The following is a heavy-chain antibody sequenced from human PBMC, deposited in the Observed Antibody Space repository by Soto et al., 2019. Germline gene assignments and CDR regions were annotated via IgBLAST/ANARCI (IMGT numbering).Heavy chain of an antibody. CDR3: ARIGAYYDILTGNYYYYYGMDV. J-gene: IGHJ6*02. V-gene: IGHV4-59*01. D-gene: IGHD3-9*01. CDR1: GGSISSYY. CDR2: IYYSGST. Sequence: SETLSLTCTVSGGSISSYYWSWIRQPPGKGLEWIGYIYYSGSTNYNPSLKSRVTISVDTSKNQFSLKLSSVTAADTAVYYCARIGAYYDILTGNYYYYYGMDVWGQGTTVTVSS.